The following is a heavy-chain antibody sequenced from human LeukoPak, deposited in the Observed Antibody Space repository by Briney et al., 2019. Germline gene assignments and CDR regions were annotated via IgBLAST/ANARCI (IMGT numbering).Heavy chain of an antibody. V-gene: IGHV4-61*01. CDR2: ISYSGSA. CDR1: GGSVSSSLNK. J-gene: IGHJ5*02. D-gene: IGHD2-15*01. Sequence: SETLSLTCSVSGGSVSSSLNKWSWIRQPPGKGLEWIGEISYSGSASYNPSLRSRVTTSIDTPTNQFSLTLDSVTAADTAVYYCATEAECSGGSCYSYGWFDPWGQGTQVIVSS. CDR3: ATEAECSGGSCYSYGWFDP.